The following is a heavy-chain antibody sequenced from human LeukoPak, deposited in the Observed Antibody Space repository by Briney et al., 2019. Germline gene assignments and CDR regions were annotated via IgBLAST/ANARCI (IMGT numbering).Heavy chain of an antibody. Sequence: SETLSLTCTVSGASISSTTYYWGWIRQPPRKGLEWIASIYYSGSTYYNPSLKSRVTISVDTSKNQFSLKLSSVTAADTAVYYCARKVVGVWLLGGFDYWGQGTLVTVSS. CDR3: ARKVVGVWLLGGFDY. CDR2: IYYSGST. V-gene: IGHV4-39*01. CDR1: GASISSTTYY. D-gene: IGHD3-22*01. J-gene: IGHJ4*02.